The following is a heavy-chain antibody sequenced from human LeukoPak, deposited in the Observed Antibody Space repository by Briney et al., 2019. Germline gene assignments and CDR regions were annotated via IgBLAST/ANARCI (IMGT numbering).Heavy chain of an antibody. CDR2: INPNSGGT. CDR1: GYTFTGYY. CDR3: ARVPSMVRGVILDY. J-gene: IGHJ4*02. V-gene: IGHV1-2*06. D-gene: IGHD3-10*01. Sequence: ASVKVSCKASGYTFTGYYMHWVRQAPGQGLEWMGRINPNSGGTNYAQKFQGRVTMTRDTSISTAYMELSRLRSDGTAVYYCARVPSMVRGVILDYWGQGTLVTVSS.